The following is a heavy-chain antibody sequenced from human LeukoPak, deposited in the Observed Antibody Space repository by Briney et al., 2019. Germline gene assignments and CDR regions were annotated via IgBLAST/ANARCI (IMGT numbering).Heavy chain of an antibody. J-gene: IGHJ4*02. Sequence: ASVKVSCKASGYTFTSYGISWVRQAPGQGLEWMGWISAYNGSTNYAQKLQGRVTMTTDTSTSTAYMELRSLRSDDTAVYYCARVEDSPSGSYPNDYWGQGTLVTVSS. V-gene: IGHV1-18*01. CDR2: ISAYNGST. CDR3: ARVEDSPSGSYPNDY. D-gene: IGHD1-26*01. CDR1: GYTFTSYG.